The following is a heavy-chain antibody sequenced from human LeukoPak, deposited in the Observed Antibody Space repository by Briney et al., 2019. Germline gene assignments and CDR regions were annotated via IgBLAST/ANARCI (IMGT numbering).Heavy chain of an antibody. CDR3: ARDRHDYSNYRGQNNWFDP. Sequence: SVKVSCKASGFTFATSAVQWVRQARGQRLEWIGWIVVASGHTNCAQRFHERITITRDMSTSTAYMELSSLRSEDTAVYYCARDRHDYSNYRGQNNWFDPWGQGTLVTVSS. CDR2: IVVASGHT. V-gene: IGHV1-58*01. J-gene: IGHJ5*02. CDR1: GFTFATSA. D-gene: IGHD4-11*01.